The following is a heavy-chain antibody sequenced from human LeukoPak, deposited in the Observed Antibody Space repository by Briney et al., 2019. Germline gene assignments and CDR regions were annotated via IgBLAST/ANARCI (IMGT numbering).Heavy chain of an antibody. CDR2: ISGSGGST. D-gene: IGHD5-18*01. Sequence: GGSLRLSCAASGFTFSSYAMSWVRQAPGKGLEWVSAISGSGGSTYYADSVKGRFTISRDNSKNTLYLQMNSPRAEDTAVYYCARTYVDTAMVTRALGYWGQGTLVTVSS. J-gene: IGHJ4*02. CDR3: ARTYVDTAMVTRALGY. V-gene: IGHV3-23*01. CDR1: GFTFSSYA.